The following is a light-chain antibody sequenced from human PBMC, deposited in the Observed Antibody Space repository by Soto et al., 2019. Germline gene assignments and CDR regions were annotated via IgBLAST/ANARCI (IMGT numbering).Light chain of an antibody. V-gene: IGLV3-9*01. Sequence: SYELTQPPSVSVALGQTARITCGGNNIGSKNVHWYQQRPGQAPVLVIYRDKKRPSGIPERFSGSKSENTATLTISRAQAGDEAEYYSQVWDTSSTWYVFGTGTKLTVL. J-gene: IGLJ1*01. CDR3: QVWDTSSTWYV. CDR1: NIGSKN. CDR2: RDK.